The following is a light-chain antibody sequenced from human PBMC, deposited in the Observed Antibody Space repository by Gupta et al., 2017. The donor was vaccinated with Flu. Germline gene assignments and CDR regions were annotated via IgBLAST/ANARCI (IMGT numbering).Light chain of an antibody. J-gene: IGLJ3*02. CDR1: NIVTRS. CDR2: EDS. Sequence: SYVLTQPPSVSVAPGQTARITCGGDNIVTRSVAWYQRNPGQAPVMVIYEDSDRPSGISERFSGSNAANTATLTISRVGAGDEADYYCQVWDSSSNHPVFGGGTKLTVL. V-gene: IGLV3-21*02. CDR3: QVWDSSSNHPV.